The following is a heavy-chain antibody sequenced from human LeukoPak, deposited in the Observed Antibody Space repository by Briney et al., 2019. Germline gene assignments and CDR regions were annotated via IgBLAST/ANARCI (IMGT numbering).Heavy chain of an antibody. CDR2: IKHDGSEK. J-gene: IGHJ4*02. D-gene: IGHD3-3*01. Sequence: ETLSLTCTVSGGSVSSGSYYWSWVRQAPGKGLEWVASIKHDGSEKYYVDSVRGRFTISRDNTMNSLYLQMSSLRAEDTAVYYCATDRGWRTSGYYLYYFEYWGQGTLVTYSS. CDR1: GGSVSSGSYY. V-gene: IGHV3-7*01. CDR3: ATDRGWRTSGYYLYYFEY.